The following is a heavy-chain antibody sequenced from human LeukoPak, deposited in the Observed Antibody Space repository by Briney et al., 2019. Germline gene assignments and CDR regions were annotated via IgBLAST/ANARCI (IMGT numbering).Heavy chain of an antibody. CDR2: IGTAGDT. CDR1: GFTFSSYD. CDR3: ARGPGWNYFDY. J-gene: IGHJ4*02. V-gene: IGHV3-13*04. Sequence: PGGSLRLSCAASGFTFSSYDMHWVRQATGKGLEWVSAIGTAGDTYYPGSVKGRFTISRDNAKNTLYLQMNSLRAEDTAVYYCARGPGWNYFDYWGRGTLVTVSS. D-gene: IGHD2-15*01.